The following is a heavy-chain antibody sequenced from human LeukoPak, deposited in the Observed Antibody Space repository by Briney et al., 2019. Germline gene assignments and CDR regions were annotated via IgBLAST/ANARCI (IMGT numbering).Heavy chain of an antibody. Sequence: SETLSLTCTVSGGSISGYYCSWIRQPPGKGLEWIGYISYSGSTNYNPSLKSRVTISVDTSKNQFSLKLSSVTAADTAVYYCASTPTYYYDSSGSYHFDYWGQGTLVTVSS. CDR3: ASTPTYYYDSSGSYHFDY. D-gene: IGHD3-22*01. CDR2: ISYSGST. J-gene: IGHJ4*02. CDR1: GGSISGYY. V-gene: IGHV4-59*08.